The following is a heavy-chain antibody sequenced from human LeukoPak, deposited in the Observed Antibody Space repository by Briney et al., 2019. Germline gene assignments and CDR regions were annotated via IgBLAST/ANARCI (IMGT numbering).Heavy chain of an antibody. CDR2: INPSGGST. CDR1: GYTFTNYY. CDR3: ARVSGSYVYFDY. D-gene: IGHD1-26*01. Sequence: GASVKVSCKASGYTFTNYYMHWVRQAPGQGLEWMGIINPSGGSTTYAQKFQDRVTMTRDTSTTTVYMELSTLRSEDTAVYYCARVSGSYVYFDYWGQGTLVTVSS. J-gene: IGHJ4*02. V-gene: IGHV1-46*01.